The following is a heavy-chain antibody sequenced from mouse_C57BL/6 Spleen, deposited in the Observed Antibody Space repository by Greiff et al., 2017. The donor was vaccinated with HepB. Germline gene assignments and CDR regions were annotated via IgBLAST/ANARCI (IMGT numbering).Heavy chain of an antibody. V-gene: IGHV1-26*01. CDR3: ARCSNYGDWFAY. D-gene: IGHD2-5*01. CDR1: GYTFTDYY. J-gene: IGHJ3*01. CDR2: INPNNGGT. Sequence: VQLQQSGPELVKPGASVKISCKASGYTFTDYYMNWVKQSHGKSLAWIGDINPNNGGTSYNQKFKGKATLTVDKSSSTAYMEHRSLTSEDSAVYYCARCSNYGDWFAYWGQGTLVTVSA.